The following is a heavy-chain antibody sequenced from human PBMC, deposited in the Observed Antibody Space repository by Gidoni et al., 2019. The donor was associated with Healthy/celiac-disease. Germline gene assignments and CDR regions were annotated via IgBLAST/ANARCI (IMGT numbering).Heavy chain of an antibody. Sequence: QVQLHPCGAGLLKPSATLSLTCAVYGVSFRGYYWSWSRQPPGKGLGWMGEINHSGSTNYNPSLKSRVTISVDTSKNQFSLNLSSVTAADTAVYYWARGRKYYYYDYGMDVWGQGTTVTVSS. CDR3: ARGRKYYYYDYGMDV. CDR1: GVSFRGYY. CDR2: INHSGST. J-gene: IGHJ6*02. V-gene: IGHV4-34*01.